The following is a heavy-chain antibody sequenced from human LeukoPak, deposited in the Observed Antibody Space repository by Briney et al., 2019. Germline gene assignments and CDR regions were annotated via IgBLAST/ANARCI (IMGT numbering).Heavy chain of an antibody. Sequence: GGSLRLSCAASGFTFSSYSMNWVRQAPGKGLEWVSSISSSSSYIYYADSVKGRFTISRDNARNSLYLQMNSLRAEDTAVYYCARDPTCAVAGSDFDYWGQGTLVTVSS. J-gene: IGHJ4*02. CDR2: ISSSSSYI. CDR1: GFTFSSYS. V-gene: IGHV3-21*01. D-gene: IGHD6-19*01. CDR3: ARDPTCAVAGSDFDY.